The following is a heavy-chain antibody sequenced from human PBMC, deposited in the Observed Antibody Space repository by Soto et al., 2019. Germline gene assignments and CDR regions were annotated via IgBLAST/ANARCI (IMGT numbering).Heavy chain of an antibody. CDR2: INHSGST. J-gene: IGHJ4*02. CDR3: ARAPPKYCSSTSCYASTNLDY. D-gene: IGHD2-2*01. Sequence: SETLSLTCAVYGGSFSGYYWSWIRQPPGKALEWIGEINHSGSTNYNPSLKSRVTISVDTSKNQFSLKLSSVTAADTAVYYCARAPPKYCSSTSCYASTNLDYWGQGTLVTVSS. V-gene: IGHV4-34*01. CDR1: GGSFSGYY.